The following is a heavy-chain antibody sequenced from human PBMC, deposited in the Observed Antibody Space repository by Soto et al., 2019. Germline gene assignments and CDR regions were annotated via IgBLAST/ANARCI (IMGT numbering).Heavy chain of an antibody. Sequence: RLSCVGSGFSISRYALNWVRRAPGKGLDWVSVVSGSGESTYYADSVKGRISVSGDNSKNTMYLQMTSLRVEDTALYYCAKHVTPTMITVRHRDAFDVWGRGTMVTVS. CDR3: AKHVTPTMITVRHRDAFDV. CDR1: GFSISRYA. D-gene: IGHD3-22*01. J-gene: IGHJ3*01. V-gene: IGHV3-23*01. CDR2: VSGSGEST.